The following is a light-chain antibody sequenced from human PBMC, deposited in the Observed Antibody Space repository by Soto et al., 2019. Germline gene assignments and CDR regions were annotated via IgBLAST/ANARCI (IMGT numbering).Light chain of an antibody. CDR1: QSVSSSY. V-gene: IGKV3-20*01. CDR3: QQYGSSPQN. Sequence: EIVLTQSPGTLSLSPGERATLSCRASQSVSSSYLAWYQQKPGQAPRLLIYGASSRATGIPDRFSGSGSGTDFPLTISRLEPEDFAVYYCQQYGSSPQNFGQGTRLEIK. J-gene: IGKJ5*01. CDR2: GAS.